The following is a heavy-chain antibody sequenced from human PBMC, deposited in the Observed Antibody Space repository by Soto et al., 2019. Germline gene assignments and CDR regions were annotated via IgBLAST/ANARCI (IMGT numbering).Heavy chain of an antibody. J-gene: IGHJ4*02. Sequence: EVQLLESGGGLVQPGGSLRLSFAASGFTFSRYAMSWVRQAPGKGLEWVSSISADIDATIYADSVKGPFTISRENSKNTLCPQMNSLRPEDTAIYYCVKDPAVCCIYYFGYWGQGTMVTVSS. CDR1: GFTFSRYA. D-gene: IGHD6-13*01. V-gene: IGHV3-23*01. CDR2: ISADIDAT. CDR3: VKDPAVCCIYYFGY.